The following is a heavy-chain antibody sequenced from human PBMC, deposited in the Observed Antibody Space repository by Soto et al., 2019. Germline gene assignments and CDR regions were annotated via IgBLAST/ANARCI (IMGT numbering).Heavy chain of an antibody. CDR3: ATGKVGWAYGFDL. Sequence: QVQLEQSGAEVKKPGSSVRVSCKVSGGSFSTHGISWVRQAPGRGLEWLGGIIPIFGSSAYAQRFQGRVAVTADASTTTAYMDLTRLTSKDTALYYCATGKVGWAYGFDLWGRGTLVTVAS. CDR2: IIPIFGSS. D-gene: IGHD3-10*01. CDR1: GGSFSTHG. J-gene: IGHJ2*01. V-gene: IGHV1-69*01.